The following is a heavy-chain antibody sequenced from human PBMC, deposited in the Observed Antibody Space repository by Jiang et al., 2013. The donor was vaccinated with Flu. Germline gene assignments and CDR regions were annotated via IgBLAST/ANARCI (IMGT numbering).Heavy chain of an antibody. D-gene: IGHD6-19*01. J-gene: IGHJ4*02. CDR3: ARGSGWSTYSGY. CDR2: LYYTGST. CDR1: GGSISSSSYY. Sequence: GSGLVKPSETLSLTCTVSGGSISSSSYYWGWIRQPPGKGLEWIGSLYYTGSTYYNPSLKSRVTISVDTSKNQFSLKLSSVTAADTAVYYCARGSGWSTYSGYWGQGTLVTVSS. V-gene: IGHV4-39*01.